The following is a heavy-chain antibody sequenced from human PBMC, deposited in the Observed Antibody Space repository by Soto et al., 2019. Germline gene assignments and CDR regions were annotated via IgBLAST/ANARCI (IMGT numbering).Heavy chain of an antibody. D-gene: IGHD1-26*01. V-gene: IGHV1-2*02. J-gene: IGHJ4*02. CDR2: IGPESGAT. CDR1: GYTFTGHY. Sequence: ASVKVSCKASGYTFTGHYIHWVRQAPEQGPEWMGEIGPESGATRYAEKFQGRVTMTLDTSIATVYMELKNLSPDDTAVYYCGRGRSGQIVVFYWGQGTPVTVSS. CDR3: GRGRSGQIVVFY.